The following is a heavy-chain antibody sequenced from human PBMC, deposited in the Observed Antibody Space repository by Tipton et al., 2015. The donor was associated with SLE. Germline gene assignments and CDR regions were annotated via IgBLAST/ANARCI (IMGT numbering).Heavy chain of an antibody. D-gene: IGHD4-11*01. Sequence: TLSLTCTVSGGSISGYFWSWIRQPPGKGLEWIGNIYYSGSTNYSPSLKSRVTISVGTSKNQLSLKLTSVTAADTAVYYCARFDYSNWDDYWGQGTLVTVSS. CDR2: IYYSGST. J-gene: IGHJ4*02. CDR3: ARFDYSNWDDY. CDR1: GGSISGYF. V-gene: IGHV4-59*07.